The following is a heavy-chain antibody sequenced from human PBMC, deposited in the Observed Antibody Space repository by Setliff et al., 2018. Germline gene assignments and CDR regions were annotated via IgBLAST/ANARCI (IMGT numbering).Heavy chain of an antibody. Sequence: SETLSLTCSVSGASISSYFWTWIRQPPGKGLEWIGYIYASGSTNHNPSFKSRVTISIDTSKNQFSLKVNSVTAADTAVYFCARQPSSGSYYNPRPYYFDYWGQGTLVTVSS. CDR2: IYASGST. D-gene: IGHD3-10*01. J-gene: IGHJ4*02. CDR3: ARQPSSGSYYNPRPYYFDY. V-gene: IGHV4-59*08. CDR1: GASISSYF.